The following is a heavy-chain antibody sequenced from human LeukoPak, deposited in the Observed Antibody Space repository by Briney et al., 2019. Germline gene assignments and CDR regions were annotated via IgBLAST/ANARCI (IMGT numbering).Heavy chain of an antibody. D-gene: IGHD6-6*01. CDR1: GYTFTSFV. J-gene: IGHJ3*02. Sequence: GASVKVSCKAFGYTFTSFVMNWVRQAPGHGLEWMRWIHTKTGNATYDQGFTGRFVFSLDTSVSTAYLQISSLKAEDTAVYYGARAVEQLAFDIWGQGTMVTVSS. V-gene: IGHV7-4-1*02. CDR2: IHTKTGNA. CDR3: ARAVEQLAFDI.